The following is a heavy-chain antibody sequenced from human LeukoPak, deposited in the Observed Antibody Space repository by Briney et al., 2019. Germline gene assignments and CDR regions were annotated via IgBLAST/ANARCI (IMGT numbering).Heavy chain of an antibody. D-gene: IGHD4-17*01. Sequence: ASVKVSCKASGYTFTGNFIHWVRQAPGQGLEWMGWITPNSGGTNYAQKFQGRVTMTRDTPISTAYLELSRLRSDDTAVYYCARGGRDYGDYIWGIGIDYWGQGTLVTVSS. CDR1: GYTFTGNF. CDR2: ITPNSGGT. J-gene: IGHJ4*02. V-gene: IGHV1-2*02. CDR3: ARGGRDYGDYIWGIGIDY.